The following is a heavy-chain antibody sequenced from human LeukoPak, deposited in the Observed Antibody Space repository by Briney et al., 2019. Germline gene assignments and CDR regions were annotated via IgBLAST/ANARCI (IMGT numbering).Heavy chain of an antibody. CDR2: IYYSGST. D-gene: IGHD3-22*01. CDR3: ARGEDSSGYPSLSY. Sequence: PSETLSLTCTVSGGSISSSSYYWGWIRQPPGKGLEWIGSIYYSGSTYYNPFLKSRVTISVDTSKNQFSLKLSSVTAADTAVYYCARGEDSSGYPSLSYWGQGTLVTVSS. J-gene: IGHJ4*02. CDR1: GGSISSSSYY. V-gene: IGHV4-39*07.